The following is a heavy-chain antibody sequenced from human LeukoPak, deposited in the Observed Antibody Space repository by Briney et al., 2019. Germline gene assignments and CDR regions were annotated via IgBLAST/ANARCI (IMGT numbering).Heavy chain of an antibody. CDR2: FDPEDGET. CDR3: ATRGVGATFQFSDY. Sequence: ASVKVSCKVSGYTLTELSMHWVRQAPGKGLEWMGGFDPEDGETIYAQKFQGRVTMTEDTSTDTAYMELSSLRSEDTAVYYCATRGVGATFQFSDYWGQGTLVTVSS. D-gene: IGHD1-26*01. V-gene: IGHV1-24*01. CDR1: GYTLTELS. J-gene: IGHJ4*02.